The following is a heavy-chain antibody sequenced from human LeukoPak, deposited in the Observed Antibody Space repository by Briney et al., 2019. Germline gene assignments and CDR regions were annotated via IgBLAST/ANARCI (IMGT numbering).Heavy chain of an antibody. V-gene: IGHV1-8*01. D-gene: IGHD1-26*01. J-gene: IGHJ6*03. Sequence: ASVKVSCKASGYTFTSYDINWVRQATGQGLEWMGWMNPNSGNTGYAQKFQGRVTMTRNTSISTAYMELSSLRSEDTAVYYCTTDLAGGSYSEYMDVWGKGTTVTVSS. CDR2: MNPNSGNT. CDR1: GYTFTSYD. CDR3: TTDLAGGSYSEYMDV.